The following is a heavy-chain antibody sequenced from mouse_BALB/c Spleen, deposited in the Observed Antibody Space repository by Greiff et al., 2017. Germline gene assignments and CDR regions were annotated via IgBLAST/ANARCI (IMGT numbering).Heavy chain of an antibody. V-gene: IGHV1-14*01. J-gene: IGHJ4*01. D-gene: IGHD2-4*01. CDR1: GYTFTSYV. CDR3: ERSRLPPYYHAMGY. CDR2: INPDNDGT. Sequence: VQLKESGPELVKPGASVKMSCKASGYTFTSYVMHWVQQKPGQGLEWIGYINPDNDGTKYNEKFKGKATLTSDKSSSTAYMELSSLTSEDSAGYFCERSRLPPYYHAMGYWGQGTSVNVSS.